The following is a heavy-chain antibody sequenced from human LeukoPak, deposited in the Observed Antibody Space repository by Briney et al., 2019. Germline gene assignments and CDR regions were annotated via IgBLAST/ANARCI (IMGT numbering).Heavy chain of an antibody. V-gene: IGHV1-69*06. CDR3: AAHYDSSGYYLNLDY. CDR1: GGTFSSYA. CDR2: IIPIFGTA. D-gene: IGHD3-22*01. Sequence: GASVKVSCKASGGTFSSYAISWVRLAPGQGLEWMGGIIPIFGTANYAQKFQGRVTITADKSTSTAYMELSSLRSEDTAVYYCAAHYDSSGYYLNLDYWGQGTLVTVSS. J-gene: IGHJ4*02.